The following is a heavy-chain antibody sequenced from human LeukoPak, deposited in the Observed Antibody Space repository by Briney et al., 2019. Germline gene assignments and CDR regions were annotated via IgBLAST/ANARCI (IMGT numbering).Heavy chain of an antibody. CDR2: ISGTSDTT. D-gene: IGHD3-3*01. CDR3: AKADATIGGAFDI. Sequence: QPGGSLRLSCAASGFIFKNYAMSWVRQAPGKGLEWVSIISGTSDTTRYGDSVRGRFTTFRDNPRNTLYLQMNSLRVDDTAVYYCAKADATIGGAFDIWGQGTMVTVSS. CDR1: GFIFKNYA. J-gene: IGHJ3*02. V-gene: IGHV3-23*01.